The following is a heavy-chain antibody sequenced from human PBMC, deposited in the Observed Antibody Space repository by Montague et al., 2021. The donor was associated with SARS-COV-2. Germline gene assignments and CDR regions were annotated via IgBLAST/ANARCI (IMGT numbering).Heavy chain of an antibody. D-gene: IGHD4-23*01. Sequence: PALVKPTQTLTLTCTFSGFSLSTSGMCVSWIRQPSGKALEWLTLXXWDDDKYYSTSLKTRLTISKDTSKNQVVLTMTNMDPVDTATYYCARSYGTTVVTRACDYWGQGTLVTVSS. CDR2: XXWDDDK. CDR3: ARSYGTTVVTRACDY. CDR1: GFSLSTSGMC. V-gene: IGHV2-70*01. J-gene: IGHJ4*02.